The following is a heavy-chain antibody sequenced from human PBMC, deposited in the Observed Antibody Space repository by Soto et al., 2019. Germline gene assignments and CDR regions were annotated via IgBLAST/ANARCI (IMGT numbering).Heavy chain of an antibody. Sequence: GVSLRLSCAASGFTFSSYAMSWVRQPPGKGLEWVSAISGSGGSTYYADSVKGWFTISRDNSKNTLFLQMNSLRAEDTAVYYCAKAPYYYDSSPGPWGQGTLVTVSS. V-gene: IGHV3-23*01. CDR1: GFTFSSYA. CDR2: ISGSGGST. CDR3: AKAPYYYDSSPGP. D-gene: IGHD3-22*01. J-gene: IGHJ5*02.